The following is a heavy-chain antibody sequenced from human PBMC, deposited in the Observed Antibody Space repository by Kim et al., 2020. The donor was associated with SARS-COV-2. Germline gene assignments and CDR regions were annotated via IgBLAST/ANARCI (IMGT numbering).Heavy chain of an antibody. Sequence: SVKGRFTISRDNAKNSLYLQMKSLRAEDTAVYYCARGNLNLAGYSSSWFYWGQGTLVTVSS. CDR3: ARGNLNLAGYSSSWFY. J-gene: IGHJ4*02. V-gene: IGHV3-48*03. D-gene: IGHD6-13*01.